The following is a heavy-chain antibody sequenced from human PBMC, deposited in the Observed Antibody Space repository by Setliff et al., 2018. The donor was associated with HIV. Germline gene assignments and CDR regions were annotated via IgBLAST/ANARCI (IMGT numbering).Heavy chain of an antibody. Sequence: ASVKVSCKASGYNFITFGINWVRQAPGQGLEWMGRISTYSGKTGYAEKFQGRLTMTMDTSTRTVFMELRSLTLDDTSVYYCARGSAPNIVVAASLDIWGQGTLVTVSS. V-gene: IGHV1-18*01. CDR2: ISTYSGKT. CDR3: ARGSAPNIVVAASLDI. D-gene: IGHD6-19*01. J-gene: IGHJ4*01. CDR1: GYNFITFG.